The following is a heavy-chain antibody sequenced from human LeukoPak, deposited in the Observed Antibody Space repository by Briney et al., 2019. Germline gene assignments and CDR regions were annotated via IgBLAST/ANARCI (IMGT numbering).Heavy chain of an antibody. Sequence: SGGSLRLSCAASGFTFSGSSMQWVRQAPGKGLEWAGRIRSKAHSYATAYAASVKGRFAISRDDSKNTAYLQMNSLKTEDTAVYYCTSRGWPWGQGTLVTVSS. CDR2: IRSKAHSYAT. D-gene: IGHD6-19*01. CDR3: TSRGWP. V-gene: IGHV3-73*01. J-gene: IGHJ4*02. CDR1: GFTFSGSS.